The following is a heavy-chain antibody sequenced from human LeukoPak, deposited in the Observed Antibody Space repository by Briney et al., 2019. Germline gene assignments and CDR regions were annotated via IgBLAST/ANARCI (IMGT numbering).Heavy chain of an antibody. D-gene: IGHD4-17*01. V-gene: IGHV3-23*01. CDR3: AKASYGDYVDFDY. Sequence: GGSLRLSCAASGFTFRGYAMSWVRQAPGKGRKWVSSISGSGDNTYYTASVKGRFTISRDNSKNTLFLQMNSLRAEDTAVYYCAKASYGDYVDFDYWGQGTLVTVSS. CDR1: GFTFRGYA. CDR2: ISGSGDNT. J-gene: IGHJ4*02.